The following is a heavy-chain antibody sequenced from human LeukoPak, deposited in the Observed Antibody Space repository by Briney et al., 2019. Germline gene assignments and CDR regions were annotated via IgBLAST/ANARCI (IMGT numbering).Heavy chain of an antibody. V-gene: IGHV3-30-3*01. Sequence: GGSLRLSCAASGFTFSSYAMHWVRQAPGKGLEWVAVISYDGSNKYYADSVKGRFTISRDNSKNTLYLQMNSLRAEDTAVYYCARGYCSSTSCYDYYYYGMDVWGQGTTVTVSS. CDR1: GFTFSSYA. CDR3: ARGYCSSTSCYDYYYYGMDV. J-gene: IGHJ6*02. D-gene: IGHD2-2*01. CDR2: ISYDGSNK.